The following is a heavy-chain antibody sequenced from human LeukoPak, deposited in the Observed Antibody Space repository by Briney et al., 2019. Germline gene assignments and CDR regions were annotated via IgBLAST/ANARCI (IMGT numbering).Heavy chain of an antibody. Sequence: GGSLRLSCAASGFTFSSYGMHWVRQAPGKGLEWVAVIWYDGSNKYYADSVKGRFTISRDNAKNSLYLQMNSLRAEDTAVYYCARERRYSTSWEFDYWGQGTLVTVSS. CDR3: ARERRYSTSWEFDY. D-gene: IGHD2-2*01. V-gene: IGHV3-33*01. J-gene: IGHJ4*02. CDR1: GFTFSSYG. CDR2: IWYDGSNK.